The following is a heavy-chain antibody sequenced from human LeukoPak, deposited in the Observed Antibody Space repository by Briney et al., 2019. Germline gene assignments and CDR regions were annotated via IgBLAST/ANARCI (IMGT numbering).Heavy chain of an antibody. V-gene: IGHV3-7*03. J-gene: IGHJ4*02. CDR1: GFTFSSYW. D-gene: IGHD2-2*02. CDR2: IKQDGSEK. CDR3: ARGLKGYCSSTSCYRVGHYFDY. Sequence: PGGSLRLSCAASGFTFSSYWMSWVRQAPGKGLEWVANIKQDGSEKYYVDSVKGRFTISRDNAKNSLYLQMNSLKTEDTAVYYCARGLKGYCSSTSCYRVGHYFDYWGQGTLVTVSS.